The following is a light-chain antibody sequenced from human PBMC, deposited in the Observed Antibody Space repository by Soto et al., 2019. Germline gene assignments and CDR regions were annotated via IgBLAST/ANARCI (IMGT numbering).Light chain of an antibody. Sequence: EIVLTQSPGTLSLSPGERATLSCRASQSVSSSYLAWYQQNPGQAPRLLIYGASIRATGIPDRFSGSGSGTDFTLTISSLEPEDCAVYYCQQYGSSPKSFGPGTKVDIK. CDR3: QQYGSSPKS. CDR2: GAS. J-gene: IGKJ3*01. V-gene: IGKV3-20*01. CDR1: QSVSSSY.